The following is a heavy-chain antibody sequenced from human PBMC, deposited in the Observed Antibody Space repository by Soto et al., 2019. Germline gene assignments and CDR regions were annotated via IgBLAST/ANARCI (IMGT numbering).Heavy chain of an antibody. CDR1: GYTFTSYD. Sequence: QVQLVQSGAEVKKPGASVKVSCKASGYTFTSYDINWVRQATGQGLEWMGWMNPNSGNTGYAQKFQGRVTMTRNTSISTAYMEMSSLRSEDTAVYYCAREGGTTPYYYYGMDVWGQGTTVTVSS. D-gene: IGHD1-7*01. V-gene: IGHV1-8*01. CDR2: MNPNSGNT. CDR3: AREGGTTPYYYYGMDV. J-gene: IGHJ6*02.